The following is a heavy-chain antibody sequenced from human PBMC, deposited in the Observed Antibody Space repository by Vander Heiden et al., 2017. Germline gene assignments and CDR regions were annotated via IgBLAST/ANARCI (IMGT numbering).Heavy chain of an antibody. CDR3: AKGQEAHLDNWFDP. J-gene: IGHJ5*02. CDR1: GFTFSSYA. CDR2: ISGSGGST. Sequence: EVQLLESGGGLVQPGGSLRPSCAASGFTFSSYAMSWVRQAPGKGLEWVSAISGSGGSTYYADAVKGRFTISRDNSKNTLYLQMNSLRAEDTAVYYCAKGQEAHLDNWFDPWGQGTLVTVSS. V-gene: IGHV3-23*01.